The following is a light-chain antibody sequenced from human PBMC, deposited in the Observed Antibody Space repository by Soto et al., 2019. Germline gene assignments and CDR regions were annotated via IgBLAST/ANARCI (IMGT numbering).Light chain of an antibody. CDR3: QQYNSYSRT. CDR1: QGISSY. Sequence: IQLTQSPSSLSASVGDRVTITCRASQGISSYLAWYQQKPGKAPKLLIYGASTLQSGVPSRFSGSGSGTEFTLTISSLQPDDFATYYCQQYNSYSRTFGQGTKVDIK. CDR2: GAS. V-gene: IGKV1-9*01. J-gene: IGKJ1*01.